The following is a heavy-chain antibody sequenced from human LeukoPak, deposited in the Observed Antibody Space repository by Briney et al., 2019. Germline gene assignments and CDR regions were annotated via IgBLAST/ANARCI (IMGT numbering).Heavy chain of an antibody. V-gene: IGHV4-31*03. Sequence: CQTLSLTCTVSGGSISSGGYYWSWIRQHQGKGLEWIGYIYYSGSTYYNPSLKSRVTISVDTSKNQYSLKLSSVTAADTAVYYCARRTVTTGYWYFDLWGRGTLVTVSS. J-gene: IGHJ2*01. D-gene: IGHD4-17*01. CDR2: IYYSGST. CDR1: GGSISSGGYY. CDR3: ARRTVTTGYWYFDL.